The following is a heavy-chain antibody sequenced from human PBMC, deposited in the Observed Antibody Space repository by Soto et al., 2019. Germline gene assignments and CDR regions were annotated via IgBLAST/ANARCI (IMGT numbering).Heavy chain of an antibody. CDR2: ISSGRPDI. CDR1: GFSFDTYN. J-gene: IGHJ4*02. CDR3: ARDHLGIAAGDFDL. Sequence: GGSLRLSCAASGFSFDTYNMNWVRQAPGKGLEWVSSISSGRPDIFYADSVRGRFTISRDDAKKSLFLQMNSLRADDTAVYYCARDHLGIAAGDFDLWGQGALVTVSS. D-gene: IGHD6-19*01. V-gene: IGHV3-21*01.